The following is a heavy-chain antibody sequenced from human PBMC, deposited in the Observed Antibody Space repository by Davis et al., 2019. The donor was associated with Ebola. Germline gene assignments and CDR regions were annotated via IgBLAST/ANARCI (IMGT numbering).Heavy chain of an antibody. D-gene: IGHD7-27*01. Sequence: QTLSPTCVIAGDSVSSISAAWNWIRQSPSRGLEWLGRTYYRSKWYNDYAVSVKSRITINPDPSKNQFSLQLNSVTPEDTAVYYCARELGSYYYYYMDVWGKGTTVTVSS. V-gene: IGHV6-1*01. CDR2: TYYRSKWYN. CDR1: GDSVSSISAA. CDR3: ARELGSYYYYYMDV. J-gene: IGHJ6*03.